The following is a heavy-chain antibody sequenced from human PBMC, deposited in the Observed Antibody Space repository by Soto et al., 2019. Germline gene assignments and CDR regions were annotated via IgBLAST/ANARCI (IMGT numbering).Heavy chain of an antibody. J-gene: IGHJ4*02. CDR1: GFTFSSYA. Sequence: EVQLLESGGGLVQPGGSLRLSCAASGFTFSSYAMSWVRQAPGKGLEWVSTISGSGGSSYYADSVKGRFPISRDNSKNTLYLQMNSLRAEDTAVYYCAKREYSSGWYGGYFDDWGQGTLVTVSS. V-gene: IGHV3-23*01. D-gene: IGHD6-19*01. CDR2: ISGSGGSS. CDR3: AKREYSSGWYGGYFDD.